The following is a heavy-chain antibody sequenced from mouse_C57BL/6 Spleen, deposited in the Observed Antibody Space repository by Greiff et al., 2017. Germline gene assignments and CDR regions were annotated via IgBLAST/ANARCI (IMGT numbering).Heavy chain of an antibody. J-gene: IGHJ1*03. CDR2: IWSDGST. Sequence: VKLVESGPGLVAPSQSLSITCTVSGFSLTSYGVNWVRQPPGKGLEWLVVIWSDGSTTYNSALKSRLSISKDNSKSQVFLKMNSLQTDDTAMYYCARKGLLRGYFDVWGTGTTVTVSS. CDR1: GFSLTSYG. V-gene: IGHV2-6*02. D-gene: IGHD1-1*01. CDR3: ARKGLLRGYFDV.